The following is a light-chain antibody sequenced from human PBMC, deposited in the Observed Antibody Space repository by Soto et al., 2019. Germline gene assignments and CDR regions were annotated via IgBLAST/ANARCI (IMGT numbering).Light chain of an antibody. CDR3: TSYTTSATYV. V-gene: IGLV2-14*03. Sequence: QSVLTQPASVSGSPGQSITISCTGTSSDVGNYNYVSWYQQHPGKAPTLIIYDVSNRPSGVSHRFSASKSGNTASLTISGLQAEDEADYYCTSYTTSATYVIGTGTKVTVL. J-gene: IGLJ1*01. CDR2: DVS. CDR1: SSDVGNYNY.